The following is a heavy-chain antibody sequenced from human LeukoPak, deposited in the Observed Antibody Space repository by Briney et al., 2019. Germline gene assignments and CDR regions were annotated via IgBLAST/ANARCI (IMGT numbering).Heavy chain of an antibody. CDR1: GFTFSNYA. CDR2: IGTAGDT. V-gene: IGHV3-13*01. D-gene: IGHD3-10*01. Sequence: GGSLRLSSAASGFTFSNYAMHWVRQATGKGLEWVSAIGTAGDTYYSGSVKGRFTISRENAKNSLYLQMNSLKAGDTAVYYCARGGWFGELLRPFDYWGQGSLVTVSS. J-gene: IGHJ4*02. CDR3: ARGGWFGELLRPFDY.